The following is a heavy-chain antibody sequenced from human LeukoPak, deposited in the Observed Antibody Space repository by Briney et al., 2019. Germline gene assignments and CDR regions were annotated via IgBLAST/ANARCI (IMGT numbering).Heavy chain of an antibody. CDR1: GVTFSSYS. Sequence: GGSLRLSCAASGVTFSSYSMNRVRQAPGKGLEWVSSISSSSSYRYYADSVKGRFTISRYNAKNSLYLQMNSLRAEDTAVYYCARDGYNWNDRWFDPWGQGTLVTVSS. V-gene: IGHV3-21*01. D-gene: IGHD1-20*01. J-gene: IGHJ5*02. CDR3: ARDGYNWNDRWFDP. CDR2: ISSSSSYR.